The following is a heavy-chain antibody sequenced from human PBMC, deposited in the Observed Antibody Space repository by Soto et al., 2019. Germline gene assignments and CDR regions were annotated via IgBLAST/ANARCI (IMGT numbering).Heavy chain of an antibody. D-gene: IGHD2-2*01. CDR2: ISPNSGGT. Sequence: GSVKVSCKASGYTFTGFYIHWVRQSPGQGLEWMGWISPNSGGTNYAQRFQGRVTMTRDTPISTAYMELSRLRSDDTAVHYCARAFCSSTTCYLGPDMDVWGQGTTVTVSS. V-gene: IGHV1-2*02. J-gene: IGHJ6*02. CDR3: ARAFCSSTTCYLGPDMDV. CDR1: GYTFTGFY.